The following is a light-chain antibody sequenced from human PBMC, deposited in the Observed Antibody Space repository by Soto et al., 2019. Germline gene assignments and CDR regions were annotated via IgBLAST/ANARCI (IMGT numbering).Light chain of an antibody. Sequence: DIQMTQSPSTLSASVGDRVNITCSASQNITIWLAWYQQKPGKAPRLLIFDASSLETGFLSRFSGSGSGTEFTLTISSLQPEDFATYYCQHYNGYSLTFGQGTRLEIK. CDR1: QNITIW. J-gene: IGKJ1*01. CDR2: DAS. V-gene: IGKV1-5*01. CDR3: QHYNGYSLT.